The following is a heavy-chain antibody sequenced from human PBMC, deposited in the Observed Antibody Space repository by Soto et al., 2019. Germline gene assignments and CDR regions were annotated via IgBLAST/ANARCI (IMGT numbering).Heavy chain of an antibody. J-gene: IGHJ5*02. Sequence: EVQLLESGGGLVQPGGSLRLSCAASGFTFSSYAMSWVRQAPGKGLEWLSGISATGDIAHYADSVKGRFTVSRDNAQNTLYLQMNSLRAEDTAIYSGAKDPLWYSSSWYPNWFGPWGQGTLVTVSS. CDR3: AKDPLWYSSSWYPNWFGP. D-gene: IGHD6-13*01. V-gene: IGHV3-23*01. CDR2: ISATGDIA. CDR1: GFTFSSYA.